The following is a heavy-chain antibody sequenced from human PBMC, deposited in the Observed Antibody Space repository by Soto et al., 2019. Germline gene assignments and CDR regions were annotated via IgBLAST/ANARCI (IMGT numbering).Heavy chain of an antibody. CDR3: ATGSSWYIGLGGYFDY. D-gene: IGHD6-13*01. J-gene: IGHJ4*02. Sequence: ASVKVSCKVSGYTLTELSMHWVRQAPGKGLEWMGGFDPEDGETIYAQKFQGRVTMTEDTSTDTAYMELSSLRSEDTAVYYCATGSSWYIGLGGYFDYWGQGTLVTVSS. CDR1: GYTLTELS. V-gene: IGHV1-24*01. CDR2: FDPEDGET.